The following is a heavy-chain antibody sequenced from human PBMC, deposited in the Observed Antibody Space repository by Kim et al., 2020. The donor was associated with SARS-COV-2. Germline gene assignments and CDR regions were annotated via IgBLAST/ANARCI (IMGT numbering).Heavy chain of an antibody. J-gene: IGHJ4*02. Sequence: SETLSLTCTVSGGSISSYYWSWIRQPPGKGLEWIGYIYYSGSTTYNPSLKSRVTISVDTSKNQFSLKLSSVTAADTAVYYCARRAVLGAFDYWGQGTLVT. CDR2: IYYSGST. CDR3: ARRAVLGAFDY. D-gene: IGHD3-16*01. V-gene: IGHV4-59*08. CDR1: GGSISSYY.